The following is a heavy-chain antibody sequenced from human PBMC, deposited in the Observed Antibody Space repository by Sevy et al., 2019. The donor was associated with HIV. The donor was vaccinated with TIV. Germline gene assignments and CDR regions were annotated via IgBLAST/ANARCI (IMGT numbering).Heavy chain of an antibody. D-gene: IGHD3-16*01. CDR3: ARDGPTYYFDY. V-gene: IGHV3-30-3*01. J-gene: IGHJ4*02. CDR1: GFTFSSYA. CDR2: ISYDGSNK. Sequence: QLGGSLRLSCAASGFTFSSYAMHWVRQAPGKGLEWVAVISYDGSNKYYADSVKGRFTISRDNSKNTLYLQMNSLRAEDTAVYYCARDGPTYYFDYWGQGTLVTVSS.